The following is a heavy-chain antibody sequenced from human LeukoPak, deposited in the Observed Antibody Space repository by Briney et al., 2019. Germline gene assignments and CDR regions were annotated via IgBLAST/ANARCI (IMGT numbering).Heavy chain of an antibody. CDR1: GGSFSGYY. CDR3: ARSSIYYDSSGYRI. V-gene: IGHV4-34*01. CDR2: INHSGST. D-gene: IGHD3-22*01. J-gene: IGHJ4*02. Sequence: SETLSLTCAVYGGSFSGYYWSWIRQPPGKGLEWIGEINHSGSTNYNPSLKSRVTISVDTSKNQFSLKLSSVTAADMAVYYCARSSIYYDSSGYRIWGQGTLVTVSS.